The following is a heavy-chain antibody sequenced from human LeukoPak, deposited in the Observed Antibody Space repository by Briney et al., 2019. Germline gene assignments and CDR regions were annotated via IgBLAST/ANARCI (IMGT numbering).Heavy chain of an antibody. CDR2: FDPEDGET. V-gene: IGHV1-24*01. D-gene: IGHD1-26*01. CDR3: AKRLRXIVGARNAFDI. Sequence: ASVKVSCKVSGYTLTELSMHWVRQAPGKGLEWMGGFDPEDGETIYAQKFQGRVTMTEDTSTDTAYMELSSLRSEDTAVYYCAKRLRXIVGARNAFDIWGQGTMV. CDR1: GYTLTELS. J-gene: IGHJ3*02.